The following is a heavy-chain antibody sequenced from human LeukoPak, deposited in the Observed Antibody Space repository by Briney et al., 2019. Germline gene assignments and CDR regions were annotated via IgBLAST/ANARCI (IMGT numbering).Heavy chain of an antibody. Sequence: PGGSLRLSCAASGLTFNRAWMNWVRQAPGKGLEWVGRLKSKTDGGTTDYAAPVKGRFTISRDDSRSTLYLRMDSLKTEDTAVYYCAGGGGYWGLYYWGQGTLVTVSS. V-gene: IGHV3-15*07. CDR2: LKSKTDGGTT. D-gene: IGHD1-26*01. CDR3: AGGGGYWGLYY. J-gene: IGHJ4*02. CDR1: GLTFNRAW.